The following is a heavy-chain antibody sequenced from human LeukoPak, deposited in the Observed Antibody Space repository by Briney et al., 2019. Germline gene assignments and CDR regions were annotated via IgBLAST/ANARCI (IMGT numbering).Heavy chain of an antibody. CDR3: ARAAVSTVTTYYYYYYYMDV. D-gene: IGHD4-11*01. Sequence: PGGSLRLSCAASGFTFSSYAMHWVRQAPGKGLEWVAVISYDGSNKYYADSVKGRFTISRDNAKNSLYLQMNSLRAEDTAVYYCARAAVSTVTTYYYYYYYMDVWGKGTTVTVSS. CDR2: ISYDGSNK. J-gene: IGHJ6*03. CDR1: GFTFSSYA. V-gene: IGHV3-30-3*01.